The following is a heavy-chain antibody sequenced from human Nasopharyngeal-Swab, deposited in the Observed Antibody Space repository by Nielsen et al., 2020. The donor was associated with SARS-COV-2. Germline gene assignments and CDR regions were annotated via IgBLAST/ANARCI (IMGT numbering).Heavy chain of an antibody. Sequence: GGSLRLSCAASGFTFSSYGMHWVRQAPGKGLEWVAVIWYDGSNKYYADSVKGRFTISRDNSKNTLYLQMNSLRAEDTAVYYCARSYNWNFDYFDYWGQGTLVTVSS. CDR3: ARSYNWNFDYFDY. J-gene: IGHJ4*02. D-gene: IGHD1-7*01. CDR1: GFTFSSYG. V-gene: IGHV3-33*01. CDR2: IWYDGSNK.